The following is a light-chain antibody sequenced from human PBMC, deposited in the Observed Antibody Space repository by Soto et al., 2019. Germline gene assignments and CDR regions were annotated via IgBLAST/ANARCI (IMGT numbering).Light chain of an antibody. Sequence: EIVMTQSPATLSVSPGERAILSCRASQSVSSNVAWYQQIPGQTPRLLIYGASTRATGIPVRFSGSGSGTEFTLTISSLQSEDFAVYYCHQYDDGPYTFGQGTKVDIK. J-gene: IGKJ2*01. V-gene: IGKV3-15*01. CDR3: HQYDDGPYT. CDR2: GAS. CDR1: QSVSSN.